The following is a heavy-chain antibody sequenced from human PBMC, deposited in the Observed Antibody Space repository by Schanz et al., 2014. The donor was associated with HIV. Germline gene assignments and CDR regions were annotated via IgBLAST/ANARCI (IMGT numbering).Heavy chain of an antibody. J-gene: IGHJ4*02. CDR2: ISVNGATR. CDR1: GFTFTDNY. CDR3: ARVFGRTYGLPEY. D-gene: IGHD3-10*01. Sequence: VQMVESGGGLVQPGGSLRLSCAASGFTFTDNYMSWIRQAPGKGLEWLPYISVNGATREYADSVKGRFTISRDNARTSLYLQMNSLRAEDTAVYYCARVFGRTYGLPEYWGQGTLVTVSS. V-gene: IGHV3-11*01.